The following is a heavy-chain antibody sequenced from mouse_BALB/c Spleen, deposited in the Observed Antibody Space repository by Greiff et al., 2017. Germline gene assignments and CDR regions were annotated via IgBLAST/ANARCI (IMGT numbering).Heavy chain of an antibody. Sequence: QVQLQQSGAELVRPGVSVKISCKGSGYTFTDYAMHWVKQSHAKRLEWIGVISTYYGDASYNQKFKGKATMTVDKSSSTAYMELARLTSEDSAIYYCARERDYGNSWDDWGQGTTLT. J-gene: IGHJ2*01. V-gene: IGHV1S137*01. CDR2: ISTYYGDA. CDR1: GYTFTDYA. D-gene: IGHD2-1*01. CDR3: ARERDYGNSWDD.